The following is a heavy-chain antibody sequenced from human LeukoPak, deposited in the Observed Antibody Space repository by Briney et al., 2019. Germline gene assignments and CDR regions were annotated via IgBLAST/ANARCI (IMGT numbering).Heavy chain of an antibody. D-gene: IGHD2-2*01. CDR3: ARVVPAAMGVDY. CDR2: IWYDGSNK. Sequence: GGSLGLSCAASGFTFSSYGMHWVRQAPGKGLEWVAVIWYDGSNKYYADSVKGRFTISRDNSKNTLYLQMNSLRAEDTAVYYCARVVPAAMGVDYWGQGTLVTVSS. CDR1: GFTFSSYG. J-gene: IGHJ4*02. V-gene: IGHV3-33*01.